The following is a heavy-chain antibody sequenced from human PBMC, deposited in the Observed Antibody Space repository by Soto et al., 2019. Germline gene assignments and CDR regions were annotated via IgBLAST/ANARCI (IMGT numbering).Heavy chain of an antibody. V-gene: IGHV1-46*01. D-gene: IGHD1-1*01. CDR1: GYTFIDYY. J-gene: IGHJ4*02. Sequence: QVQMVQSGAEVKKPGASVKVSCKASGYTFIDYYIHWVRQAPGQGLEWMGIINPSGYTSTLSQRFQGRPTMTSDTSTSTVYMELGSLTSEDTAIYYCARDLHGAFTTMAHWGQGTLVTVSS. CDR2: INPSGYTS. CDR3: ARDLHGAFTTMAH.